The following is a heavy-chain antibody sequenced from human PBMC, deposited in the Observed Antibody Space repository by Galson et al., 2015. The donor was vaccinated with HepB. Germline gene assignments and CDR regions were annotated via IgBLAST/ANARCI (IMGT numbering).Heavy chain of an antibody. D-gene: IGHD4-17*01. J-gene: IGHJ4*02. CDR2: ISYDGNNK. Sequence: SLRLSCAASGFTFSSYAMHWVRQAPGKGLEWVAVISYDGNNKYYADSVKGRFTISRDNSKNTLYLQMNSLRAEDTAVYYCARDGAHTVPWGQGTLVTVSS. CDR1: GFTFSSYA. CDR3: ARDGAHTVP. V-gene: IGHV3-30-3*01.